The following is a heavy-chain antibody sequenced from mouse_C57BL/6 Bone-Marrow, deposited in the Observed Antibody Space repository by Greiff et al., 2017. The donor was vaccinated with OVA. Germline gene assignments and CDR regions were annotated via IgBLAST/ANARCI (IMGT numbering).Heavy chain of an antibody. J-gene: IGHJ2*01. CDR1: GYTFTDYY. Sequence: QVQLQQSGPELVKPGASVKISCKASGYTFTDYYINWVKQRPGQGLEWIGWIFPGSGSTYYNEKFKGKATLTVDKSSSTAYMLLSSLTSEDSAVYFCARSRNNNPPYYYGSSYGYFDYWGQGTTLTVSS. V-gene: IGHV1-75*01. D-gene: IGHD1-1*01. CDR3: ARSRNNNPPYYYGSSYGYFDY. CDR2: IFPGSGST.